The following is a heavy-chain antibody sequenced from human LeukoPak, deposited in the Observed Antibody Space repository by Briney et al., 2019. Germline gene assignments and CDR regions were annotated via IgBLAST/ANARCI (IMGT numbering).Heavy chain of an antibody. D-gene: IGHD3-22*01. V-gene: IGHV3-74*01. CDR2: INEDGSIT. J-gene: IGHJ4*02. Sequence: GGSLRLSCAVSGFTFRTYWMHWVRQVPGEGLVWVSRINEDGSITNYADSVKGRFTISRDNSKNTLYLQMNSLRAEDTAVYYCAKAILVFITPFDYWGQGTLVTVSP. CDR1: GFTFRTYW. CDR3: AKAILVFITPFDY.